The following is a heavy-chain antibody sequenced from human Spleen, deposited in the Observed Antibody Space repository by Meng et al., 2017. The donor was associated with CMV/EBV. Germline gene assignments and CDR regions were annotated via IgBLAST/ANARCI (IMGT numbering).Heavy chain of an antibody. CDR1: GGSISSSSYY. CDR2: IYYSGST. J-gene: IGHJ4*02. V-gene: IGHV4-39*07. D-gene: IGHD3-16*01. Sequence: QVQLQQWGAGLLKPSEPLSLTCTVSGGSISSSSYYWDWIRQPPGKGLEWIGSIYYSGSTYYNPSLKSRVTISVDTSKNQFSLKLSSVTAADTAVYYCARYLLGAHFDYWGQGTLVTVSS. CDR3: ARYLLGAHFDY.